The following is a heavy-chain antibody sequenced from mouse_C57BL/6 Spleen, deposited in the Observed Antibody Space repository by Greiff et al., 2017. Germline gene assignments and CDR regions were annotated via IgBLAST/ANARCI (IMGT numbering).Heavy chain of an antibody. CDR2: ISGGGGNT. J-gene: IGHJ4*01. CDR1: GFTFSSYT. V-gene: IGHV5-9*01. D-gene: IGHD2-1*01. CDR3: ARHNGNYPYAMDY. Sequence: EVQVVESGGGLVKPGGSLKLSCAASGFTFSSYTMSWVRQTPEKRLEWVATISGGGGNTYYPDSVKGRFTISRDNAKNTLYLQMSSLRSEETALYYCARHNGNYPYAMDYWGQGTSVTVSS.